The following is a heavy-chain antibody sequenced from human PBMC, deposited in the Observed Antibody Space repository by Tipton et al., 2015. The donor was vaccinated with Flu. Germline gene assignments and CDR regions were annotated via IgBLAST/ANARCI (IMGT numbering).Heavy chain of an antibody. CDR3: ARGYCSDGSCSYVGYCGMDV. CDR2: IYPGDSDT. D-gene: IGHD2-15*01. CDR1: GYSFTSYW. J-gene: IGHJ6*02. Sequence: QLVQSGAEVKKPGESLKISCKGSGYSFTSYWIGWVRQMPGKGLEWMGIIYPGDSDTRYSPSFQGQVTISADKSISTAYLQWSSIKASDTAMYYCARGYCSDGSCSYVGYCGMDVCCQGTTVTVSS. V-gene: IGHV5-51*03.